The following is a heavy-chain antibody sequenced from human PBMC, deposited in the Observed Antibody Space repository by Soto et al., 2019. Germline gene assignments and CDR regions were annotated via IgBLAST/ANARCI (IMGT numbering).Heavy chain of an antibody. CDR1: GYTFTSYA. Sequence: ASVKVSCKASGYTFTSYAMHWVRQAPGQRLEWMGWINAGNGNTKYSQKFQGRVTITGDTSASTAYMELSSLRSEETAVYYCSWADHCSSTSCYQAYNWFDPWGQGTLVTVSS. V-gene: IGHV1-3*01. CDR2: INAGNGNT. J-gene: IGHJ5*02. CDR3: SWADHCSSTSCYQAYNWFDP. D-gene: IGHD2-2*01.